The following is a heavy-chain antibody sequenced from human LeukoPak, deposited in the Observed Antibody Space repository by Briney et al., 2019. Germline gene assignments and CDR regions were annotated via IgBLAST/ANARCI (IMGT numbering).Heavy chain of an antibody. CDR3: ARDINCRGGSWYSYYYYYMDV. CDR2: IHFSRST. D-gene: IGHD2-15*01. J-gene: IGHJ6*03. V-gene: IGHV4-4*07. Sequence: PSQTLSLTCTVSGGSLSSYYWSWIRHPARTGMEPIGRIHFSRSTEYNPTRKISVTMSVDASKTQFSLALSSVTGADTAVYYCARDINCRGGSWYSYYYYYMDVWGKGTTVTVSS. CDR1: GGSLSSYY.